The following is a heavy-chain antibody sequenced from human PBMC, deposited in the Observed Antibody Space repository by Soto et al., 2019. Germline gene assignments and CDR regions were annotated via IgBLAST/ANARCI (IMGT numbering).Heavy chain of an antibody. CDR1: GFTFSSYA. J-gene: IGHJ4*02. D-gene: IGHD3-10*01. V-gene: IGHV3-23*01. CDR3: AKVGTMVRGVIIPFDY. CDR2: ISGSGGST. Sequence: PGGSLRLSCAASGFTFSSYAMSWVRQAPGKGLEWVSAISGSGGSTYYADSVKGRFTISRDNSEITLYLQMNSLRAEDTAVYYCAKVGTMVRGVIIPFDYWGQGTLVTVSS.